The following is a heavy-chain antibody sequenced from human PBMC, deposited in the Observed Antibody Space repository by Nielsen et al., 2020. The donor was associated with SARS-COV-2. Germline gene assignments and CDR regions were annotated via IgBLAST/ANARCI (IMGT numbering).Heavy chain of an antibody. CDR1: GYTFTSYD. Sequence: ASVKVSCKASGYTFTSYDINWVRQATGQGLEWMGWMNPNSGNTGYAQKFQGRVTMTRNTSISTAYMELSSLRSEDTAVYYCARGGITMGWFDPWGKGTTVTVSS. CDR3: ARGGITMGWFDP. CDR2: MNPNSGNT. J-gene: IGHJ6*04. V-gene: IGHV1-8*01. D-gene: IGHD3-10*01.